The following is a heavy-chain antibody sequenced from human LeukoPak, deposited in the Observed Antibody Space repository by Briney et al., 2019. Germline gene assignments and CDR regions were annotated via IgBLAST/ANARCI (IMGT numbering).Heavy chain of an antibody. V-gene: IGHV1-18*01. CDR2: ISAYNGNT. CDR1: GYTFTSYG. D-gene: IGHD3-10*01. Sequence: ASVKVSCKASGYTFTSYGISWVRQAPGQGLEWMGWISAYNGNTNYAQKFQGRVTMTRDTSISTAYMELSRLRSDDTAMYYCARNIWFGESSDGFDIWGQGTMVTVSS. J-gene: IGHJ3*02. CDR3: ARNIWFGESSDGFDI.